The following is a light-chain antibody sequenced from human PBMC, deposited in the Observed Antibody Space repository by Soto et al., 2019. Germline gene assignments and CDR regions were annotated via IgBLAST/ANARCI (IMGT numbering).Light chain of an antibody. Sequence: EIVLTQSPATLSLSPGERATLSCRASQSVSSYLAWYQQKPGQAPRLLIYDASNRATGIPARFSGSGSGTELTLTISSLQSEDFAVYYCQQRLTFGGGTKVDIK. J-gene: IGKJ4*01. CDR1: QSVSSY. CDR3: QQRLT. V-gene: IGKV3-11*01. CDR2: DAS.